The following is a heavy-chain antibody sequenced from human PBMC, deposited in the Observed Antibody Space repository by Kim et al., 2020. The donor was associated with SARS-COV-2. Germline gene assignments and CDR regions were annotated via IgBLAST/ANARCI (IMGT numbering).Heavy chain of an antibody. Sequence: GGSLRLSCAASGFTFSSYAMSWVRQAPEKGLEWVSAISGSGGSTYYADSVKGRFTISRDNSKNTLYLQMNSLRAENTAVYYCAIVVVPAGGFDPWGQGTLVTVSS. J-gene: IGHJ5*02. V-gene: IGHV3-23*01. CDR3: AIVVVPAGGFDP. CDR1: GFTFSSYA. D-gene: IGHD2-2*01. CDR2: ISGSGGST.